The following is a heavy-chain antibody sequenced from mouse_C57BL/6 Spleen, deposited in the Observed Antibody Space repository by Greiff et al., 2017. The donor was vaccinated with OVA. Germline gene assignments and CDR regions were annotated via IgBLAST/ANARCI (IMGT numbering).Heavy chain of an antibody. CDR3: ARLGTSYAMDY. V-gene: IGHV1-61*01. J-gene: IGHJ4*01. CDR1: GYTFTSYW. Sequence: QVHVKQPGAELVRPGSSVKLSCKASGYTFTSYWMDWVKQRPGQGLEWIGNIYPSDSETHYNQKFKDKATLTVDKSSSTAYMQLSSLTSEDSAVYYCARLGTSYAMDYWGQGTSVTVSS. CDR2: IYPSDSET. D-gene: IGHD4-1*01.